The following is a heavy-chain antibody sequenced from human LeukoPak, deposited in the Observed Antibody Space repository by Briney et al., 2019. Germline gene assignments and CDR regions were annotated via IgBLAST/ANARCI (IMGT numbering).Heavy chain of an antibody. Sequence: LSGGSLRLSCAASGFTFSSYWMHWVRQAPGKGLLWVSRINSDGSSTTYADSVKGRFTISRDNAKNTVYLQMNSLRAEDTAVYYCARAKPKNMVRGLIMRRESRYYFDYWGQGTLVTVSS. CDR2: INSDGSST. CDR3: ARAKPKNMVRGLIMRRESRYYFDY. V-gene: IGHV3-74*01. D-gene: IGHD3-10*01. CDR1: GFTFSSYW. J-gene: IGHJ4*02.